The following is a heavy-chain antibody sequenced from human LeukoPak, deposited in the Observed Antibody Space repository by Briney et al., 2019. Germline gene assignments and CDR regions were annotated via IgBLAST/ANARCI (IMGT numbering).Heavy chain of an antibody. CDR3: ARSLSPGSLYLVFDP. D-gene: IGHD2-2*02. V-gene: IGHV1-69*13. J-gene: IGHJ5*02. CDR1: GGTFSSYA. Sequence: ASVKVSCKASGGTFSSYAISSVRQAPGQGLEWMGGIIPIFGTANYAQKFQGRVTITADESTSTAYMELSSLRSEDTAVYYCARSLSPGSLYLVFDPWGQGTLVTVSS. CDR2: IIPIFGTA.